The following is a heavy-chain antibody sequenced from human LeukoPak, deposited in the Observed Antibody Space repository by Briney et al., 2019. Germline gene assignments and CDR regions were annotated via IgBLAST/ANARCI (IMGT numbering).Heavy chain of an antibody. D-gene: IGHD3-10*01. V-gene: IGHV3-7*01. CDR3: ARDWVAGVPFDAFDI. CDR1: GFTLSNYW. J-gene: IGHJ3*02. Sequence: GGSLRLSCVASGFTLSNYWMSWVRQAPGKGLEWVANIKEDGSEKYYVGSVKGRFTISRDNAKNSLYLHMDSLTAEDTAIYYCARDWVAGVPFDAFDIWGQGTMVSVSS. CDR2: IKEDGSEK.